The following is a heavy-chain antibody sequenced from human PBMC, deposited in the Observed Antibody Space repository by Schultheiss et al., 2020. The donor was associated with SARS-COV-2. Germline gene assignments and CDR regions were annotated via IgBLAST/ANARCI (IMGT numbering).Heavy chain of an antibody. CDR3: ARGGETIFGVVTILRY. Sequence: ASVKVSCKASGGIFSSYAISWVRQAPGQGLEWMGWISAYNGNTNYAQKLQGRVTMTTDTSTSTAYMELRSLRSDDTAVYYCARGGETIFGVVTILRYWGQGTLVTVSS. CDR1: GGIFSSYA. J-gene: IGHJ4*02. CDR2: ISAYNGNT. V-gene: IGHV1-18*01. D-gene: IGHD3-3*01.